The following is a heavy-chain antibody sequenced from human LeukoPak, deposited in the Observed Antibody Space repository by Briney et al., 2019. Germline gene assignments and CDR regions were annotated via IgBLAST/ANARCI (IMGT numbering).Heavy chain of an antibody. Sequence: GRSLRLSCAASGFTFSSYAMHWVRQAPGKGLEWVAVISYDGSNKYYADSVKGRFTISRDNSKNTLYLQMNSLSAEDTAVYFCAKSRWTRGYYSFDFWGQGALVTVSS. J-gene: IGHJ4*02. CDR1: GFTFSSYA. D-gene: IGHD3-22*01. CDR3: AKSRWTRGYYSFDF. V-gene: IGHV3-30*04. CDR2: ISYDGSNK.